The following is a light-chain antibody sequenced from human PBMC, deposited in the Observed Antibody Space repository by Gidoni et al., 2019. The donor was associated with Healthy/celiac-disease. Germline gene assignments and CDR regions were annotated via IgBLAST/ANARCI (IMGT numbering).Light chain of an antibody. V-gene: IGKV3-20*01. J-gene: IGKJ2*01. CDR1: QSVSRSY. CDR3: QQYGSSPEYT. CDR2: GAS. Sequence: EIVLTQSPGTLSLSPGERATLSCRASQSVSRSYLAWYQQKPGQAPRLLIYGASSRATGIPDRFSGSGSVTDFTLTISRLEPEDFAVYYCQQYGSSPEYTFGQGTKLEIK.